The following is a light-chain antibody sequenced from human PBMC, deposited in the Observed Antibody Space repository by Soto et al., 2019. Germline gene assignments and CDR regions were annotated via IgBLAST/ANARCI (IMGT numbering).Light chain of an antibody. Sequence: QSALTQPDSVSGSPGQSITIPCTGTSSDIGGYNYVSWYQQFPGKAPKLMIYDVSNRPSGVSNRCSASKSGNTASLTISGLHAEDEASYYCSSYTSSSTLVVFGGGTKLTVL. CDR1: SSDIGGYNY. CDR3: SSYTSSSTLVV. CDR2: DVS. J-gene: IGLJ2*01. V-gene: IGLV2-14*01.